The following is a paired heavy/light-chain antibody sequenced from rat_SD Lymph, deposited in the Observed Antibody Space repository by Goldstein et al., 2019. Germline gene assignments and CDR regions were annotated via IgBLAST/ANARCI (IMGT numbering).Light chain of an antibody. V-gene: IGKV6S10*01. Sequence: DIVMTQSPTSMSISVGDRVTMNCKASQNVGSNVDWYQQKTGQSPKLLIYKASNRYTGVPDRFTGSGSGTDFTFTISNMQAEDLAVYYCMQSNSYPNTFGAGTKLELK. CDR1: QNVGSN. CDR3: MQSNSYPNT. CDR2: KAS. J-gene: IGKJ2-1*01.
Heavy chain of an antibody. Sequence: EVQLVESGGGLVQPGRSLKLSCLASGFTFSNYGMNWIRQAPGKGLEWVASISSSSSYIYYADTVKGRFTISRDNAKNTLYLQMTSLRSEDTALYYCARRWDTTDYYPTWGMDAWGQGASVTVSS. CDR3: ARRWDTTDYYPTWGMDA. D-gene: IGHD1-6*01. J-gene: IGHJ4*01. CDR2: ISSSSSYI. CDR1: GFTFSNYG. V-gene: IGHV5-34*01.